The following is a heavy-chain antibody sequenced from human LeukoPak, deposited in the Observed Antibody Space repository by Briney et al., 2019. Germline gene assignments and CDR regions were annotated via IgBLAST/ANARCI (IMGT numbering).Heavy chain of an antibody. D-gene: IGHD3-22*01. CDR3: ARGGGFYYYDSSGYPGLGY. CDR1: GESFSGYY. J-gene: IGHJ4*02. CDR2: INHSGST. V-gene: IGHV4-34*01. Sequence: SETLSLTCAVYGESFSGYYWSWIRQPPGEGLEWIGEINHSGSTNYNPSLKSRVTISVDTSKNQFSLKLSSVTAADTAVYYCARGGGFYYYDSSGYPGLGYWGQGTLVTVSS.